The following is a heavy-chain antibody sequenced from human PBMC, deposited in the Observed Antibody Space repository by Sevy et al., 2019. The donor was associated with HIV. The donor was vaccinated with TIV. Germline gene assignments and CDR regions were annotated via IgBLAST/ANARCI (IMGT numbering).Heavy chain of an antibody. J-gene: IGHJ6*03. CDR2: IYTSGST. V-gene: IGHV4-4*07. CDR3: ARGRRAVAGTYYYYMDV. Sequence: HSETLSLTCTVSGGSISSYYWSWIRQPAGKGLEWIGRIYTSGSTNYNPSLKSRVTMSVDTSKNQFSLKLSSVTAADTAVYYCARGRRAVAGTYYYYMDVWGKGTTVTVSS. CDR1: GGSISSYY. D-gene: IGHD6-19*01.